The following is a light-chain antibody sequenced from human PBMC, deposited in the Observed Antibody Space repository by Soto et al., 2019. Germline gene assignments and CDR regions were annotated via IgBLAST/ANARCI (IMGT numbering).Light chain of an antibody. J-gene: IGLJ1*01. CDR3: SSFTSGSTL. CDR1: SSDVGGYNY. CDR2: EVS. V-gene: IGLV2-14*01. Sequence: QSVLAQPASVSGSPGQSITISCTGTSSDVGGYNYVCRYQQHPGKAPKLMIYEVSNRPSGVSNRFSGSKSGNTASLTISGLQAEDEADYYCSSFTSGSTLFGTGT.